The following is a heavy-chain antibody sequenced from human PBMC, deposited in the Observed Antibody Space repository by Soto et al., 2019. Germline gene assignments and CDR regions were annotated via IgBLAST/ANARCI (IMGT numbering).Heavy chain of an antibody. Sequence: SETLSLTCAVYGGSFSGYYWSWIRQPPGKGLEWIGEINHSGSTNYNPSLKSRVTISVDTSKNQFSLKLSSVTAADTAVYYCARHMRAVAAPLAYWGQGTVVTVSS. CDR1: GGSFSGYY. J-gene: IGHJ4*02. D-gene: IGHD6-19*01. CDR3: ARHMRAVAAPLAY. V-gene: IGHV4-34*01. CDR2: INHSGST.